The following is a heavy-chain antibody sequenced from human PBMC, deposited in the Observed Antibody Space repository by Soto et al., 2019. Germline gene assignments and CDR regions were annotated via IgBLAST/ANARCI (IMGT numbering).Heavy chain of an antibody. Sequence: GASVKVSCKASGFTFTSSAVQWVRQARGQGLERIGWIVVGSGNTNYAQKFQERDTITRDMSTSTAYMELSNLRSEDTAVYYCAVGVINYFFLFFYLSFYYYGTDVCGQGTTVTVSS. CDR1: GFTFTSSA. J-gene: IGHJ6*02. CDR3: AVGVINYFFLFFYLSFYYYGTDV. V-gene: IGHV1-58*01. CDR2: IVVGSGNT. D-gene: IGHD3-3*01.